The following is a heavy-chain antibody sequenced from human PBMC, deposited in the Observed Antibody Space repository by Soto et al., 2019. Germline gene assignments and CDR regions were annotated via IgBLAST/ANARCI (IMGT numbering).Heavy chain of an antibody. J-gene: IGHJ4*02. CDR1: GFSLSTSGVA. Sequence: QITLKESGPPLVKPTEPLTLTCSFSGFSLSTSGVAVGWIRQPPEKALQWLALIYWDDDKRYSPSLKNRLTITKDTSKDQVVLTMTNMDPADTATYYCAHGYYASGNYRPNDYWGQGTLVTVSS. D-gene: IGHD3-16*02. CDR3: AHGYYASGNYRPNDY. CDR2: IYWDDDK. V-gene: IGHV2-5*02.